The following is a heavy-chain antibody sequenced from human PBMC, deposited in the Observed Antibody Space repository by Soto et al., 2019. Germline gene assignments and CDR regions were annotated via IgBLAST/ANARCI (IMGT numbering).Heavy chain of an antibody. D-gene: IGHD4-4*01. Sequence: QVQLVQSGAEMKEPGSSVKVSCKTSGGTFSSSAISWLRQAPGQGLEWMGGIIPLFRTPDYAQKCQGRVTIDADESTSKAYLALSRLRSEDMAVYYCARDNDRLQLGGNYYYILDVWGQGTTITVSS. CDR2: IIPLFRTP. J-gene: IGHJ6*02. V-gene: IGHV1-69*12. CDR3: ARDNDRLQLGGNYYYILDV. CDR1: GGTFSSSA.